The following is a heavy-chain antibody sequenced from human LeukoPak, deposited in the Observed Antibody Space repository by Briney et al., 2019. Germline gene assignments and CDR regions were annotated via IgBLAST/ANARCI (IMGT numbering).Heavy chain of an antibody. J-gene: IGHJ1*01. CDR2: INPSGGST. V-gene: IGHV1-46*01. CDR3: ASDYGDLQAVYFQH. D-gene: IGHD4-17*01. CDR1: GCTFTSCY. Sequence: ASVKVSCQTSGCTFTSCYMHWVRQAPGQGLEWMGIINPSGGSTSYAQKFQGRVTMTRDTSTSTVYMELSSLRSEDTAVYYCASDYGDLQAVYFQHWGQGTLVTVSS.